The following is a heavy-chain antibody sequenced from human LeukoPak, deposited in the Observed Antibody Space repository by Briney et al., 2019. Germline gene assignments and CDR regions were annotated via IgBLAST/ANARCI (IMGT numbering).Heavy chain of an antibody. CDR1: GGTFSSYA. CDR2: IIPILGIA. CDR3: ARASQWLVHH. J-gene: IGHJ5*02. D-gene: IGHD6-19*01. Sequence: ASVKVSCKASGGTFSSYAISWVRQAPGNGVEWMGRIIPILGIANYAQKFQGRVTITADKSTGTAYMELSSLRSEDTAVYYCARASQWLVHHWGQGTLVTVSS. V-gene: IGHV1-69*04.